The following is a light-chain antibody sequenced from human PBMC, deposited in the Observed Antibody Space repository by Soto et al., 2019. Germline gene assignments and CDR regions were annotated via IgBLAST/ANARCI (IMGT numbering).Light chain of an antibody. CDR1: SSDVGGYNY. CDR3: CSSGGSPTYV. V-gene: IGLV2-23*02. Sequence: QSVLTQPASVSGSPGQSITISCTGTSSDVGGYNYVSWYQQHPGQAPKVLIFEVNKRPSGVSNRFSGSKSGNTASLTISGLKVEDEADYYCCSSGGSPTYVFGTGTKVTVL. CDR2: EVN. J-gene: IGLJ1*01.